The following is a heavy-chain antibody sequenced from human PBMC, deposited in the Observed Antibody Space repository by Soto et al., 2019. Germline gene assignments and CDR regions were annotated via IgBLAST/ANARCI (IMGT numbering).Heavy chain of an antibody. CDR2: VYYRGRS. J-gene: IGHJ4*02. D-gene: IGHD2-8*01. Sequence: PSETLSLTCTGSGGSVSNSNYYWGWIRQFPGKGLEWIGSVYYRGRSYSKSSVKSRVTISVDTSKNQFSLNLNSVTASDTAVYYCVSQRTSVLTQAYFDYWGPGALVTVSS. CDR3: VSQRTSVLTQAYFDY. CDR1: GGSVSNSNYY. V-gene: IGHV4-39*01.